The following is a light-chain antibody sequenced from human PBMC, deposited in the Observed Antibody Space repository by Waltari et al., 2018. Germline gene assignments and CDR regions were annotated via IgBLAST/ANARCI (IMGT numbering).Light chain of an antibody. V-gene: IGKV1-39*01. CDR3: QQSYNPPPVT. CDR2: AAS. CDR1: QSISNC. J-gene: IGKJ1*01. Sequence: DILMTQSPSSLSASVVDRVTIPCRASQSISNCLNWYQQKPGKAPNLLIYAASSLQTGVPSKFSSSGSGTDFTLTISSLQPDDFGTYYCQQSYNPPPVTFGPGTKVDIK.